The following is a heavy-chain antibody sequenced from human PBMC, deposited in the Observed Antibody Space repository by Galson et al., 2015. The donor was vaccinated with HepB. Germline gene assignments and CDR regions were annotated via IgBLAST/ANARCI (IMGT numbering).Heavy chain of an antibody. CDR2: ISAYNGNT. Sequence: SVKVSCKASGYTFTSYGISWVRQAPGQGLEWMGWISAYNGNTNYAQKLQGRVTMTTDTSTSTAYMELRSLRSDDTAVYYCARRLTYYDFWSRYYYGMDIWGQGTTVTVSS. CDR3: ARRLTYYDFWSRYYYGMDI. D-gene: IGHD3-3*01. J-gene: IGHJ6*02. CDR1: GYTFTSYG. V-gene: IGHV1-18*04.